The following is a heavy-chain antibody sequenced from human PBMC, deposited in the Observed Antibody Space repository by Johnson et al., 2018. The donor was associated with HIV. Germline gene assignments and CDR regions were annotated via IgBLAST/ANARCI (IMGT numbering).Heavy chain of an antibody. CDR1: GFTFDDYD. CDR3: ARDRRYYGSGSYGGALDI. J-gene: IGHJ3*02. V-gene: IGHV3-20*04. CDR2: INWNGGNT. D-gene: IGHD3-10*01. Sequence: VQLVESGGGVVRPGGSLRLSCAGSGFTFDDYDLSWVRQAPGKGLEWVSGINWNGGNTGYVDSVKGRFTISRDNAKNSLYLQMNSLRAEDTALYYCARDRRYYGSGSYGGALDIWGQGTVVTVSS.